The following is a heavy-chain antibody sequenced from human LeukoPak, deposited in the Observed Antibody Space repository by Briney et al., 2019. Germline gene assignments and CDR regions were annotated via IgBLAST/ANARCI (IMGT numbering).Heavy chain of an antibody. CDR3: ARVDRFGENSAFDI. CDR2: IYYSGST. D-gene: IGHD3-10*01. J-gene: IGHJ3*02. Sequence: SETLSLTCTVSGGSISSYYRSWIRQPPGKGLEWIGYIYYSGSTNYNPSLKSRVTISVDTSKNQFSLKLSSVTAADTAVYYCARVDRFGENSAFDIWGQGTMVTVSS. V-gene: IGHV4-59*01. CDR1: GGSISSYY.